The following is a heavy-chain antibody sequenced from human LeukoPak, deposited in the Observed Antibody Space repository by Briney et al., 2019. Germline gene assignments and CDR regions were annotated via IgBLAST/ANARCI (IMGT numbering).Heavy chain of an antibody. V-gene: IGHV4-30-2*01. Sequence: SETLSLTCTVSGGSISSGGYYWSWIRQPPGKGLEWIGYIYHSGSTYYNPSLKSRVTISVDRSKNQFSLKLSSMTAADTAVYYCARDPGEWFDYWGQGTLVTVSS. CDR3: ARDPGEWFDY. CDR1: GGSISSGGYY. J-gene: IGHJ4*02. D-gene: IGHD3-16*01. CDR2: IYHSGST.